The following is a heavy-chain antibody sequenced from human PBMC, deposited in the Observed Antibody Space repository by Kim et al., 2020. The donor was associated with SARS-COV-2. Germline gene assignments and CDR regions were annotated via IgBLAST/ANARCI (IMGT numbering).Heavy chain of an antibody. D-gene: IGHD6-13*01. Sequence: GGSLRLSCAXSGFTFSSYGMHWVRQAPGKGLEWVAVIWYDGSNKYYADSVKGRFTIPRDNSKNTLYLQMNSLRAEDTAVYYCARASSGQQLVPEATYYYYYGMDVWGQGTTLTVSS. CDR3: ARASSGQQLVPEATYYYYYGMDV. V-gene: IGHV3-33*01. J-gene: IGHJ6*02. CDR1: GFTFSSYG. CDR2: IWYDGSNK.